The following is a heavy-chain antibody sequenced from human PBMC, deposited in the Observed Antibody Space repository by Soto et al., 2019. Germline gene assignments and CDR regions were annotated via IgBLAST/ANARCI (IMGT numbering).Heavy chain of an antibody. J-gene: IGHJ6*02. CDR1: GGSINTGDSITNGHW. Sequence: QVQLHESGPGLVKPSGTLSLTCAVSGGSINTGDSITNGHWWGWVRQPPGKGLEWIGEIYHDGSSNYKTSLKRRVTMSVDKSKNQFSLNLRSVTAADTAIYDCARTFHRSGVGYFHYGMDVWGQGTTVTVSS. CDR3: ARTFHRSGVGYFHYGMDV. CDR2: IYHDGSS. D-gene: IGHD3-3*01. V-gene: IGHV4-39*07.